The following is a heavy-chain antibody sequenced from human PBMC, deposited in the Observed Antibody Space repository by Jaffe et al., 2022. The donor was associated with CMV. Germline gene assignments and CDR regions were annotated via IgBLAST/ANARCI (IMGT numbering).Heavy chain of an antibody. Sequence: EVQLVESGGGLVKPGGSLRLSCAASGFTFSSYSMNWVRQAPGKGLEWVSSISSSSSYIYYADSVKGRFTISRDNAKNSLYLQMNSLRAEDTAVYYCARASAAGKSAYYYGMDVWGQGTTVTVSS. CDR2: ISSSSSYI. V-gene: IGHV3-21*01. D-gene: IGHD6-13*01. J-gene: IGHJ6*02. CDR1: GFTFSSYS. CDR3: ARASAAGKSAYYYGMDV.